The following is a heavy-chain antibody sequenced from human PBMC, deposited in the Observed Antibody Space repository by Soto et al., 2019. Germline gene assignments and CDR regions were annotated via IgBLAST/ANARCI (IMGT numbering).Heavy chain of an antibody. CDR1: GFTFSSYW. D-gene: IGHD1-26*01. Sequence: PGGSLRLSCAASGFTFSSYWMSWVRQAPGKGLEWVSAISGSGGSTYYADSVKGRFTISRDNSKNTLYLQMNSLRAEDTAVYYCAKDIGAYYYYGMDVWGQGTTVTVSS. J-gene: IGHJ6*02. CDR2: ISGSGGST. CDR3: AKDIGAYYYYGMDV. V-gene: IGHV3-23*01.